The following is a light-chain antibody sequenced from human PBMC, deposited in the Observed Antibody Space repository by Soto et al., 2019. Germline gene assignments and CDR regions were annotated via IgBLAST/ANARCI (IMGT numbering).Light chain of an antibody. J-gene: IGKJ3*01. V-gene: IGKV3-11*01. CDR1: QSVSSY. Sequence: EIVFTQSPATLSLSPGERATLSCRASQSVSSYLAWYQQKPGQAPRLLIYAAPNGATGIPARFSGSGSGTDFPLAISSLGPEDFAVYYCQLRSNWPPRFTFGPGTKVDIK. CDR3: QLRSNWPPRFT. CDR2: AAP.